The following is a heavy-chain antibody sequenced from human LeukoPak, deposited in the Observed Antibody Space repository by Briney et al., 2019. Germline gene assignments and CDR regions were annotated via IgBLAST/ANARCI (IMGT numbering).Heavy chain of an antibody. D-gene: IGHD3-16*02. CDR1: GGTFSSYA. CDR2: IIPIFGTA. Sequence: SVKVSCKASGGTFSSYAISWVRQAPGQGLEWMGGIIPIFGTANYAQKFQGRVTITTDESTSTAYMELSSLRSEDTAAYYCATPLRLGELSSVDAFDIWGQGTMVTVSS. CDR3: ATPLRLGELSSVDAFDI. V-gene: IGHV1-69*05. J-gene: IGHJ3*02.